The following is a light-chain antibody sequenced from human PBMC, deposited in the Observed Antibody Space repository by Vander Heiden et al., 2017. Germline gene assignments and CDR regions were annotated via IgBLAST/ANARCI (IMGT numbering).Light chain of an antibody. J-gene: IGLJ1*01. CDR3: SSYTTSGTFPYV. Sequence: QSALTQPASVSASPGLSITITCPGTSSDISGYRYFSWYQRHQAKAPNLIVDDADSRPSAVSNRFSGSKSGKTAALTISGLQAEDEAEYYCSSYTTSGTFPYVFGAGTQVTVL. CDR2: DAD. V-gene: IGLV2-14*01. CDR1: SSDISGYRY.